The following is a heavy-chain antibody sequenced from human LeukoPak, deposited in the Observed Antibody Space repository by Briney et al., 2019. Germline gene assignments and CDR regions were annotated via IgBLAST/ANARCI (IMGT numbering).Heavy chain of an antibody. D-gene: IGHD6-19*01. CDR2: ISWNSGSI. CDR1: GFTFDDYA. J-gene: IGHJ4*02. V-gene: IGHV3-9*01. Sequence: GGSLRLSCAASGFTFDDYAMHWVRQAPGKGLEWVSGISWNSGSIGYADSVKGRFTISRDNAKNSLYLQMNSLRAEDTALYYCAEAGLRQWLVQGVYYFDYWGQGTLVTVSS. CDR3: AEAGLRQWLVQGVYYFDY.